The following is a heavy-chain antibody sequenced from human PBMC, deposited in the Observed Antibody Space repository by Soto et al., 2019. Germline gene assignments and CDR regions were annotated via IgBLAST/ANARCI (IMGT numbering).Heavy chain of an antibody. CDR2: IWHDGSKK. V-gene: IGHV3-33*01. Sequence: PGGSLRLSCAASGFSFSSYGMHWVRQAPGKGLEWVAVIWHDGSKKYYADSVKGRLIISRDNSKNTLYVQINSLRAEDTAVYHCARGITTVTPYPYYGMDVWGQGTTVTVSS. CDR1: GFSFSSYG. D-gene: IGHD3-22*01. CDR3: ARGITTVTPYPYYGMDV. J-gene: IGHJ6*02.